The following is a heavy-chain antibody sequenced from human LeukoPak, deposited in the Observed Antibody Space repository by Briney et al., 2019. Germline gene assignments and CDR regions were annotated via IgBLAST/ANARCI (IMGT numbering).Heavy chain of an antibody. D-gene: IGHD1-26*01. J-gene: IGHJ4*02. CDR1: GFTFSSYA. CDR2: IKQDGSEK. CDR3: ARDKIVGATYFDY. Sequence: RPGGSLRLSCAASGFTFSSYAMSWVRQAPGKGLEWVANIKQDGSEKYYVDSVKGRFTISRDNAKNSLYLQMNSLRAEDTAVYYCARDKIVGATYFDYWGQGTLVTVSS. V-gene: IGHV3-7*01.